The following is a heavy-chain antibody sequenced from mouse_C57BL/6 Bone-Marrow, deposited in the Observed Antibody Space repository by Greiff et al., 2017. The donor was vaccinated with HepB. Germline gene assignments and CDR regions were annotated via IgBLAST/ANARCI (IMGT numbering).Heavy chain of an antibody. Sequence: EVKLMESGGGLVKPGGSLKLSCAASGFTFSSYAMSWVRQTPEKRLEWVATISDGGSYTYYPDNVKGRFTISRDNAKNNLYLQMSHLKSEDTAMSYCARDGAYWGQGTLVTVSA. J-gene: IGHJ3*01. CDR3: ARDGAY. V-gene: IGHV5-4*01. CDR1: GFTFSSYA. CDR2: ISDGGSYT.